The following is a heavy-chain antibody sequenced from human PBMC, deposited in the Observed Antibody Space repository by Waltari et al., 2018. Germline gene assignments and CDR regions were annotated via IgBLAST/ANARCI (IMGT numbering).Heavy chain of an antibody. D-gene: IGHD6-25*01. CDR1: GFTISSYE. V-gene: IGHV3-48*03. CDR2: ITSSCNTI. J-gene: IGHJ4*02. Sequence: EVQLVESGGGLVQPGGSLRLSCAVSGFTISSYEMNWVRQAPGKGLEWVSYITSSCNTIYYADSVKGRFTISRDNAKNSLYLQMHSLRAEDTAVYYCARPGRQQRPGYWGQGTLVTVSS. CDR3: ARPGRQQRPGY.